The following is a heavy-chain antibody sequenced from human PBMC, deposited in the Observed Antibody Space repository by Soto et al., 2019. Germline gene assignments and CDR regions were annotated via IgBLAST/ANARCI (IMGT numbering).Heavy chain of an antibody. CDR1: GYTFINFF. Sequence: ASVKASCKASGYTFINFFIHWVRQAPGQGLEWVGIIIPSGRATTYPQKFQCRVTMTRDTFTSTVYMDVSSLRFDDTAVYYCARSHCTGGSRYFGAFDIWG. J-gene: IGHJ3*02. CDR2: IIPSGRAT. CDR3: ARSHCTGGSRYFGAFDI. D-gene: IGHD2-15*01. V-gene: IGHV1-46*01.